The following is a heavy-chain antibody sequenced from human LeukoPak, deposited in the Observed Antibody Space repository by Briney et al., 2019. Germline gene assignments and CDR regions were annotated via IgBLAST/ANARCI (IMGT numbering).Heavy chain of an antibody. CDR2: MSGSGGST. Sequence: GGSLRLSCAASGFTFSSYAMSWVRQAPGKGLEWVSAMSGSGGSTNYADSVKGRFTISRDNSKNTLSLQMDSLRAEDTAVYYCAKTMTIFGVVMFGGNYMDVWGKGTTVTVSS. CDR1: GFTFSSYA. J-gene: IGHJ6*03. V-gene: IGHV3-23*01. D-gene: IGHD3-3*01. CDR3: AKTMTIFGVVMFGGNYMDV.